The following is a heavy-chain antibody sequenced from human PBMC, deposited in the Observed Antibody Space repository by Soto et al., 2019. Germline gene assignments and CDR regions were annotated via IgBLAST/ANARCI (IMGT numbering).Heavy chain of an antibody. Sequence: QVQLVQSGAEVKQPGASVKVSCKASGYAFTGFHIHWVRQAPGQGLEWMGWINPNGGGRNYAQKFQGWVTMTRDTXXXXAXXXXXXXXXXXXXXXYCARGSVGPTTDFDYWGQGTLVTVSS. V-gene: IGHV1-2*04. J-gene: IGHJ4*02. CDR3: ARGSVGPTTDFDY. CDR2: INPNGGGR. CDR1: GYAFTGFH. D-gene: IGHD1-26*01.